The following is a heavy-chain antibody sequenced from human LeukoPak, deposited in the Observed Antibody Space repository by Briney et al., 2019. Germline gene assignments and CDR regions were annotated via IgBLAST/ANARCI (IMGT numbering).Heavy chain of an antibody. CDR2: INHSGST. J-gene: IGHJ4*02. V-gene: IGHV4-34*01. CDR1: GGSFSGDY. Sequence: SETLSLTCAVSGGSFSGDYWSWIRQPPGKGLEWIGEINHSGSTNYNPSLKSRVTISVDTSKNQFSLKLSSVTAADTAVYYCASAIVVVPAALGYWGQGTLVTVSS. CDR3: ASAIVVVPAALGY. D-gene: IGHD2-2*01.